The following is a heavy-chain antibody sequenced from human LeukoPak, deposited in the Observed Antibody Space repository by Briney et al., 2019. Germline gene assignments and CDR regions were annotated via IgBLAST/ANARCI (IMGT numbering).Heavy chain of an antibody. CDR1: GGSISSSNW. CDR3: ARGGYSRDFDY. J-gene: IGHJ4*02. Sequence: PSGTLSLTCAVSGGSISSSNWWSWVRQHPGKGLEWIGYIYYSGSTYYNPSLKSRVTISVDTSKNQFSLKLSSVTAADTAVYYCARGGYSRDFDYWGQGTLVTVSS. CDR2: IYYSGST. D-gene: IGHD6-13*01. V-gene: IGHV4-4*02.